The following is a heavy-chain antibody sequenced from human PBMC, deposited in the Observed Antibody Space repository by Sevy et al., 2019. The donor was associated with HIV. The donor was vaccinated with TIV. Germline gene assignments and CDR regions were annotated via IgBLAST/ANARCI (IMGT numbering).Heavy chain of an antibody. J-gene: IGHJ3*02. Sequence: GGSLRLSCAASGFSFSNAWMSWVRQAPGKGLEWVGRIKSKTDGGTIDYAEPVKGRFNISRDDSKNTLYLQMNSLKTEDTGVYYCTTMGYNGGFDIWGQGTMVTVSS. CDR3: TTMGYNGGFDI. CDR1: GFSFSNAW. V-gene: IGHV3-15*01. D-gene: IGHD3-10*01. CDR2: IKSKTDGGTI.